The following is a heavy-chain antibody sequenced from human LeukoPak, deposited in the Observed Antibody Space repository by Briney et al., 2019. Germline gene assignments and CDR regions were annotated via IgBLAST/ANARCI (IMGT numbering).Heavy chain of an antibody. J-gene: IGHJ3*02. Sequence: PSETLSLTCTVSGGSISSSSYYWSWIRQPAGKGLEWIGRIYTSGSTNYNPSLKSRVTMSVDTSKNQFSLKLSSVTAADTAVYYCARALLALWFGELSGAFDIWGQGTMVTVSS. D-gene: IGHD3-10*01. V-gene: IGHV4-61*02. CDR2: IYTSGST. CDR1: GGSISSSSYY. CDR3: ARALLALWFGELSGAFDI.